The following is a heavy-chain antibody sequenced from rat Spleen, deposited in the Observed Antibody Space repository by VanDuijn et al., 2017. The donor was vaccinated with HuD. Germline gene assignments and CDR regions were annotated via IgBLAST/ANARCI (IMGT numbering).Heavy chain of an antibody. CDR1: GFTFSDYY. CDR3: TRESITIAPSDYFDY. V-gene: IGHV5-20*01. Sequence: EVQLVESDGGLVQPGRSLKLSCAASGFTFSDYYMAWVRQAPTKGLEWVATITNSGGSTYYRDSVKGRFTISRDNAKSTLYLQMDSLRSEDTATYYCTRESITIAPSDYFDYWGQGVMVTVSS. J-gene: IGHJ2*01. D-gene: IGHD1-2*01. CDR2: ITNSGGST.